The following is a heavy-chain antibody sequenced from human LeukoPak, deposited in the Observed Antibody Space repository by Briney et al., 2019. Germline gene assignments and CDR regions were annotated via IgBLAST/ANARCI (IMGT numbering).Heavy chain of an antibody. CDR2: ISYSGTT. CDR1: GGSISSYY. CDR3: ATSLTTVTFGY. D-gene: IGHD4-17*01. J-gene: IGHJ4*02. V-gene: IGHV4-39*01. Sequence: SETLSLTCTVSGGSISSYYWGWVRQPPGKGLEWIGTISYSGTTHDNPSLKSRVTISVDTSKNQFSLKLSSVTAADTAVYYCATSLTTVTFGYWGQGTLVTVSS.